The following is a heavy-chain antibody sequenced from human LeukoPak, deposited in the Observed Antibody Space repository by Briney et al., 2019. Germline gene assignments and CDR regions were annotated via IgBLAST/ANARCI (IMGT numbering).Heavy chain of an antibody. CDR1: GGSISSYY. CDR2: IYYSGST. CDR3: ARERREGYCSSTSCYRGNAFDT. J-gene: IGHJ3*02. Sequence: SETLSLTCTVSGGSISSYYWSWIRQPPGKGLEWIGYIYYSGSTNYNPSLKSRVTISVDTSKNQFSLKLSSVTAADTAVYYCARERREGYCSSTSCYRGNAFDTWGQGTMVTVSS. D-gene: IGHD2-2*02. V-gene: IGHV4-59*01.